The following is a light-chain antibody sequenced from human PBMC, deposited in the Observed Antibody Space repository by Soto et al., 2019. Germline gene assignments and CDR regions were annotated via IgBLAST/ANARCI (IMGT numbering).Light chain of an antibody. J-gene: IGLJ2*01. CDR1: TSDAAGYNY. V-gene: IGLV2-8*01. CDR2: GVN. Sequence: QSALTQPPSASGSPGQSVTISCAGTTSDAAGYNYVSWYQQHPGKAPKLIIYGVNKRPSGVPDRFSGFKSGDTASLTVSGLQAEDEADYYCSSYGGSNNLIFGGGTKLTVL. CDR3: SSYGGSNNLI.